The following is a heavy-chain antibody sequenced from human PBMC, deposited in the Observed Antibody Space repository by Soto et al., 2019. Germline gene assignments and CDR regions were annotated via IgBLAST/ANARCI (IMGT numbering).Heavy chain of an antibody. V-gene: IGHV1-69*01. CDR1: GYTFSSYT. CDR3: ARIGDGNQRPFDS. D-gene: IGHD6-25*01. CDR2: IIPVFNSA. J-gene: IGHJ4*02. Sequence: QVRLVQSGAEVKKPGSSVKVSCKASGYTFSSYTINWVRQAPGQGLELMGGIIPVFNSATYAQKFQGRVTITADESTSTAYLELRSLRSEDTAVYYCARIGDGNQRPFDSWGQGTLVTVSS.